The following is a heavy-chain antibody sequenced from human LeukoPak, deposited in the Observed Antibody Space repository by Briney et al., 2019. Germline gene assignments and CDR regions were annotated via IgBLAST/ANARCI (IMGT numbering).Heavy chain of an antibody. V-gene: IGHV3-23*01. J-gene: IGHJ4*02. Sequence: GGSLRLSCAASGFTFSSYAMHWVRQAPGKGLEWVSAISGSGGSTYYADSVKGRFTISRDNSKNTLYLQMNSLRAEDTAVYYCAKDQAALAAGNYFDYWGQGTLVTVSS. CDR3: AKDQAALAAGNYFDY. CDR1: GFTFSSYA. D-gene: IGHD6-13*01. CDR2: ISGSGGST.